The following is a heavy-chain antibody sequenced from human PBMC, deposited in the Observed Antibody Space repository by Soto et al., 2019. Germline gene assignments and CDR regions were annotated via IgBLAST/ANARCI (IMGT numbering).Heavy chain of an antibody. CDR1: GFTFSDYY. D-gene: IGHD2-8*01. V-gene: IGHV3-11*01. CDR3: ARAGAGGCTHGVGSTWYFSL. Sequence: QVQLVESGGGLVKPGGSLRLSCAASGFTFSDYYMSWIRQAPGKGLEWVSYISSSGSTIYYADSVKGRFTISRDNAKNAXYXXMDSRRAEETAVYYCARAGAGGCTHGVGSTWYFSLWGRGTLVTVSS. CDR2: ISSSGSTI. J-gene: IGHJ2*01.